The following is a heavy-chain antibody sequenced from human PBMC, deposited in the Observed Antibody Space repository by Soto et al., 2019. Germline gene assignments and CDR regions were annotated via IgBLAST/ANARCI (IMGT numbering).Heavy chain of an antibody. V-gene: IGHV4-59*01. J-gene: IGHJ4*02. CDR2: TYYIVST. CDR3: ARVRGTAGKRYFDY. CDR1: GGSMIAYY. D-gene: IGHD6-13*01. Sequence: SETLSLTCTVSGGSMIAYYWNWMRQPPWKGLQWIGDTYYIVSTTYNPSLKSRFTISVDSSKIQFSLKLYSVTPADTAAYYCARVRGTAGKRYFDYWGPGTLVTVS.